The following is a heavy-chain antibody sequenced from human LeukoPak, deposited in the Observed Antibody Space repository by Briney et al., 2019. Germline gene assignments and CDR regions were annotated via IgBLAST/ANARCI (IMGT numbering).Heavy chain of an antibody. V-gene: IGHV3-30*18. CDR3: AKDYGGSYYFDY. J-gene: IGHJ4*02. Sequence: GGSLRLSCAASGFTFSSYGMHWVRQAPGKGLXXXXVISYDGSNKYYADSVKGRFTISRDNSKNTLYLQMNSLRAEDTAVYYCAKDYGGSYYFDYWGQGTLVTVSS. CDR1: GFTFSSYG. CDR2: ISYDGSNK. D-gene: IGHD1-26*01.